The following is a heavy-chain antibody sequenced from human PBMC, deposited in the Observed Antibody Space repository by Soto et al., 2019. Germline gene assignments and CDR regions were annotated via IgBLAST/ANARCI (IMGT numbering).Heavy chain of an antibody. CDR3: ARQGAAVPTVPLIWFDP. J-gene: IGHJ5*02. CDR2: IYPDNSNT. CDR1: GCNFVDFC. D-gene: IGHD6-13*01. Sequence: GQSNKIRYKGSGCNFVDFCSGCMRKKTRKGLELMGIIYPDNSNTKYSRSFQGQVTISADKSSSTAYLQWSSLKASDTAIYYCARQGAAVPTVPLIWFDPWGEGTLVTVSS. V-gene: IGHV5-51*01.